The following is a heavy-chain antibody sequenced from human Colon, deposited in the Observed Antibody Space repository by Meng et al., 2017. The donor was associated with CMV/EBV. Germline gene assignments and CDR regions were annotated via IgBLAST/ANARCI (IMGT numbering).Heavy chain of an antibody. CDR3: AREFSLGWFDS. J-gene: IGHJ5*01. V-gene: IGHV3-66*02. D-gene: IGHD3-3*02. CDR1: GFTISSNY. Sequence: GGSLKISCAASGFTISSNYMSWIRQAPGKGLEWVSALYSGGDTYYADSVKGRFTISKDNSNNTLYLQMNSLRTEDTAVYYCAREFSLGWFDSWGQGTRVTVSS. CDR2: LYSGGDT.